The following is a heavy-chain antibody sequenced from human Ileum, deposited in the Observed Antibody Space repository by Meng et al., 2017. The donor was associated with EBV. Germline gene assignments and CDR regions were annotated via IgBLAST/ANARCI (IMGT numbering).Heavy chain of an antibody. J-gene: IGHJ4*02. CDR1: GGSINTDYW. CDR2: IHHSGIT. Sequence: QVHLQESGPGLVKPSGTLSLICAVSGGSINTDYWWSWVRQSPGEGLEWIGEIHHSGITNYNASLRSRVDMSIDKSKNQVSFNPRSATAADTAVYYCARGVDYYWGYWGQGSLVTVSS. V-gene: IGHV4-4*02. D-gene: IGHD2-21*02. CDR3: ARGVDYYWGY.